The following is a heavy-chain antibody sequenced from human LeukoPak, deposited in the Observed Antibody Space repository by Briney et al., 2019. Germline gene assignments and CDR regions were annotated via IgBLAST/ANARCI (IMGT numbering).Heavy chain of an antibody. CDR1: GYSFTSYW. CDR2: IYPGDSDT. V-gene: IGHV5-51*01. J-gene: IGHJ3*02. Sequence: ECLKISCKGSGYSFTSYWIGCVRQMPGKGLEWMGSIYPGDSDTRDSPAFQAPGTISAEKSISTAFLQWRSLAASHTAMYYCATPQDFGLTGMNAFHIWGQGTMVTVSS. D-gene: IGHD7-27*01. CDR3: ATPQDFGLTGMNAFHI.